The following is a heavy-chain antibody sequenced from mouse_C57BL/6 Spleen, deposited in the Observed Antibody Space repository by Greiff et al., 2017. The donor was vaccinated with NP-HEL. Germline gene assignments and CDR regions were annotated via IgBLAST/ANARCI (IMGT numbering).Heavy chain of an antibody. CDR1: GYTFTDYY. V-gene: IGHV1-19*01. CDR3: ASRGRDYGSSYVDY. CDR2: INPYNGGT. J-gene: IGHJ2*01. D-gene: IGHD1-1*01. Sequence: EVQLQQSGPVLVKPGASVKMSCKASGYTFTDYYMNWVKQSHGKSLEWIGVINPYNGGTSYNQKFKGKATLTVDKSSSTAYMELNSLTSEDSAVYYCASRGRDYGSSYVDYWGQGTTLTVSS.